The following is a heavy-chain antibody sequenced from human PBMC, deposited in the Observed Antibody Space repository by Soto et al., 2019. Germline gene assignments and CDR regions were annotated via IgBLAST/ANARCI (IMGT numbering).Heavy chain of an antibody. J-gene: IGHJ6*03. V-gene: IGHV3-23*01. CDR1: GFTFSSDA. Sequence: PGGSLRLSCAASGFTFSSDAMSWVRQAPGKGLEWVSAISGSGGSTYYADSVKGRFTISRDNSKNTLYLHMNSLRAEDTAVYYCANGTPPGYCSSTSCPYYYYYYYMDVWGKGTTATVSS. CDR2: ISGSGGST. D-gene: IGHD2-2*01. CDR3: ANGTPPGYCSSTSCPYYYYYYYMDV.